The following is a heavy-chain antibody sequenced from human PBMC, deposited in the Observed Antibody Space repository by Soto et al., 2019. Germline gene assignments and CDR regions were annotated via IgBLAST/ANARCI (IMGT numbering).Heavy chain of an antibody. CDR3: ARALISSGWDFDY. CDR2: IKTDGSEK. CDR1: GFTFGDYW. V-gene: IGHV3-7*01. J-gene: IGHJ4*02. D-gene: IGHD6-19*01. Sequence: GGSLRLSCAASGFTFGDYWMTWVRQAPGKGLEWVASIKTDGSEKYYVDSVKGRFTISRDNAKNTLYLQMNSLRAEDTAVYYCARALISSGWDFDYWGQGTLVTVSS.